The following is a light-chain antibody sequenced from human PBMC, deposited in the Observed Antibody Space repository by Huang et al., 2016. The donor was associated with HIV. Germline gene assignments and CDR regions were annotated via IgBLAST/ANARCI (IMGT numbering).Light chain of an antibody. J-gene: IGKJ1*01. Sequence: EIVMTQSPATPSVSPGERVHLSCRASQSLSSQLAWYQQKRGQAPRLLIYGVSTRATDIPARFSGSGSGTDFTLTINSLQSEDFATYYCQQYNDWPLTFGQGTEVEIK. V-gene: IGKV3-15*01. CDR1: QSLSSQ. CDR2: GVS. CDR3: QQYNDWPLT.